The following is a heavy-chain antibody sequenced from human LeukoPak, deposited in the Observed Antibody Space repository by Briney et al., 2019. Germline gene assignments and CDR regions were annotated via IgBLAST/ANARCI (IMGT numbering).Heavy chain of an antibody. CDR1: GFTFSSYS. V-gene: IGHV3-21*01. CDR2: ISSSSSYI. Sequence: GGSLRLSCAASGFTFSSYSMNWVRQAPGKGLEWVSSISSSSSYIYYADSVKGRFTISRDNAKNSLYLQMNSLRAEDTAGYYCARDMTGVAAHYWGQGTLVTVSS. CDR3: ARDMTGVAAHY. D-gene: IGHD2-15*01. J-gene: IGHJ4*02.